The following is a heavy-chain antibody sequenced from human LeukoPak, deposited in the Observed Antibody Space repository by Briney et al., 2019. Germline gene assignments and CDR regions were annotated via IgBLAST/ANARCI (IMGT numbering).Heavy chain of an antibody. Sequence: GASVKVSCKASGFTFTSSAVRWVRQARGQRLEWIGWIVVGSGNTNYAQKFQERVTITRDMSTSTAYMELSSLRSEDTAVYYCAAASVVVVHDAFDIWGQGTMVTVSS. J-gene: IGHJ3*02. CDR3: AAASVVVVHDAFDI. CDR2: IVVGSGNT. D-gene: IGHD3-22*01. CDR1: GFTFTSSA. V-gene: IGHV1-58*01.